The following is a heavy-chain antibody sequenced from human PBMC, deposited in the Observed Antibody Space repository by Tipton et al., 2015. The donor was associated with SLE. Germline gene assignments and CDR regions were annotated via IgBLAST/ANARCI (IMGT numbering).Heavy chain of an antibody. D-gene: IGHD5-12*01. Sequence: SLRLSCTASGFNMEDYAMTWFRQAPGKGLEWVSSIRSRPYGGTTQYAASVRGRFTISRDDSKNIAYLQLNGLEAEDSAVYYCTRSLPVATMTHSTFDYWGQGTLITVSS. CDR2: IRSRPYGGTT. CDR1: GFNMEDYA. J-gene: IGHJ4*02. V-gene: IGHV3-49*03. CDR3: TRSLPVATMTHSTFDY.